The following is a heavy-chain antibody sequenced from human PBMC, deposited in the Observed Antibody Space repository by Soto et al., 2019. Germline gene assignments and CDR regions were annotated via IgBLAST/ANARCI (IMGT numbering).Heavy chain of an antibody. CDR2: IYYSGST. D-gene: IGHD7-27*01. CDR1: GGSISSGGYY. Sequence: QVQLQESGPGLVKPSQTLSLTCTVSGGSISSGGYYWSWIRQHPGKGLEWIGYIYYSGSTYYNPSLKIRVTISVDTSKNQFSLKLSSVTAADTAVYYCARGRSTGGVYYYGMDVWGQGTTVTVSS. CDR3: ARGRSTGGVYYYGMDV. V-gene: IGHV4-31*03. J-gene: IGHJ6*02.